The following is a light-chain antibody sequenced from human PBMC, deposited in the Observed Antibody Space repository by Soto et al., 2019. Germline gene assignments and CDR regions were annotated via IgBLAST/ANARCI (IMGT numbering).Light chain of an antibody. J-gene: IGLJ1*01. V-gene: IGLV2-14*01. CDR3: SSYASSSAYV. CDR1: SSDVGGYNH. Sequence: QSALTQPASASGSPGQSITISCTGTSSDVGGYNHVSWYQIHPGKAPKLIVYEVTSRPSGVSYRFSGSKSGNSASLTISGLQAEDEADYYCSSYASSSAYVVGGGNKLTV. CDR2: EVT.